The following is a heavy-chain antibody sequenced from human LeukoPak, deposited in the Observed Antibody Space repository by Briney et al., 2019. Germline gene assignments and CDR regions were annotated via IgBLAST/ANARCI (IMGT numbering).Heavy chain of an antibody. CDR2: FHHTVGI. Sequence: MPSQTLSLTCTVSGGSISHVAYSWSWIRQPPGEGLEWIGLFHHTVGIDYKPSLKSRVTISGDRTKNQHSLTLTSVTAADTAVYYCVRGGGLPNCGGYCTPDTWGQGKMVIVSS. CDR1: GGSISHVAYS. CDR3: VRGGGLPNCGGYCTPDT. J-gene: IGHJ3*02. D-gene: IGHD2-21*02. V-gene: IGHV4-30-2*01.